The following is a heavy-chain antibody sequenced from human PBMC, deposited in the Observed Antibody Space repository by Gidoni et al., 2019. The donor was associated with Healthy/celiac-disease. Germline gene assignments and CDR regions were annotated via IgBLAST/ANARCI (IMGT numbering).Heavy chain of an antibody. CDR2: ISGSGGST. CDR1: GFTFSSYA. CDR3: AKSRTGFGVVIIGAIDY. D-gene: IGHD3-3*01. J-gene: IGHJ4*02. V-gene: IGHV3-23*01. Sequence: EVQLLESGGGLVQPGGSLRLSCAASGFTFSSYAMSWVRQAPGKGLEWVSAISGSGGSTYYADSVKGRFTISRDNFKNTLYLQMNSLRAEDTAVYYCAKSRTGFGVVIIGAIDYWGQGTLVTVSS.